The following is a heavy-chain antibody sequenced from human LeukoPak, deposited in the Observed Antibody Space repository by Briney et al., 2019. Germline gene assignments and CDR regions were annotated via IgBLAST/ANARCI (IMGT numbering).Heavy chain of an antibody. V-gene: IGHV3-23*01. Sequence: GGSLRLSCAASGFIFSSYAMSWVRQAPGKGLEWVSVISASGGTTYYADSVKGRFTTSRDNSKNTLYLQMNSLRAEDTAVYYCAKTITGSYFRLDYWGQGTLVTVSS. D-gene: IGHD3-10*01. CDR2: ISASGGTT. CDR1: GFIFSSYA. CDR3: AKTITGSYFRLDY. J-gene: IGHJ4*02.